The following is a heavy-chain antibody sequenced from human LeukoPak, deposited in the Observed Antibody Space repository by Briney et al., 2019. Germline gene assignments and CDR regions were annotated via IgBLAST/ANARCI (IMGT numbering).Heavy chain of an antibody. CDR3: ARENYYDSSGYYDY. V-gene: IGHV1-18*01. D-gene: IGHD3-22*01. Sequence: ASVKVSCKASGYTFTSYGISWVRQAPGQGLEWMGWISAYNDNTNYAQKFQGRVTMTRDTSISTAYMELSRLRSDDTAVYYCARENYYDSSGYYDYWGQGTLVTVSS. J-gene: IGHJ4*02. CDR1: GYTFTSYG. CDR2: ISAYNDNT.